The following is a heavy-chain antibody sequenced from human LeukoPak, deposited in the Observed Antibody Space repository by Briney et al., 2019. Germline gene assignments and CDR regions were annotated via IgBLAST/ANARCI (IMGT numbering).Heavy chain of an antibody. CDR1: GGTFSSYA. V-gene: IGHV1-69*04. J-gene: IGHJ4*02. CDR3: ARDPSVSHIVATLRDDY. CDR2: IIPILGIA. D-gene: IGHD5-12*01. Sequence: SVKVSCKASGGTFSSYAISWVRQAPGQGLEWMGRIIPILGIANYAQKFQGRVTITADKSTSTAYMELSSLRSEDTAVYYSARDPSVSHIVATLRDDYWGQGTLVTVSS.